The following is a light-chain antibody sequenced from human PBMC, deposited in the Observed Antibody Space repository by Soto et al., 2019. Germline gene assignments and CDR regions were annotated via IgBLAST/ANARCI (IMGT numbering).Light chain of an antibody. J-gene: IGKJ1*01. Sequence: DIQMTQSPSSLSASVGDRVTITCRASQGISNYLAWYQQKPGKSPNLLIYAASTLHSGVPSRFSGGGSGTDFTLTISSLQPEDVATYYCQRYNSAPRTFGQGTKVEIK. CDR1: QGISNY. CDR3: QRYNSAPRT. V-gene: IGKV1-27*01. CDR2: AAS.